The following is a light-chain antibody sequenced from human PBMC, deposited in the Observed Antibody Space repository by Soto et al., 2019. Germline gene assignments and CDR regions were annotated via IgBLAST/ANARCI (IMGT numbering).Light chain of an antibody. CDR2: SVF. CDR1: KSLVYSDGNTH. CDR3: TQGTHWPRT. Sequence: DVVLTQSPLSLPVNFGQPASISCRSSKSLVYSDGNTHLSWFHQRPGQSPRRLSYSVFSRGSGVPKRFSGSGSGTDFTLEISRVEAEDVGIYFCTQGTHWPRTFGQGTKVEVK. J-gene: IGKJ1*01. V-gene: IGKV2-30*01.